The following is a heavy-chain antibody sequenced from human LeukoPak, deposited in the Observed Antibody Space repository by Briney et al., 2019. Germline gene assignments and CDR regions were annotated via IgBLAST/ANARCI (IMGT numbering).Heavy chain of an antibody. CDR1: GFTFSSYA. CDR3: AKTTAEAGRGYYYYGMDV. V-gene: IGHV3-23*01. D-gene: IGHD6-19*01. Sequence: GGSLRLSCAASGFTFSSYAMSWVRQAPGKGLEWVSAISGSGGSTYYADSVKGRFTISRDNSKNTLYLQMNSLRAEDTAVYYCAKTTAEAGRGYYYYGMDVWGQGTTVTVSS. J-gene: IGHJ6*02. CDR2: ISGSGGST.